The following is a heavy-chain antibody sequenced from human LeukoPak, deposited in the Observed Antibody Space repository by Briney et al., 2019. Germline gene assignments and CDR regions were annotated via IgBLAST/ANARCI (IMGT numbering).Heavy chain of an antibody. CDR1: GFTFSTYA. CDR2: INQDGSEK. Sequence: PGGSLRLSCAASGFTFSTYAMSWVRQAPGKGLEWVANINQDGSEKYYVDSVQGRFTISRDNVKNSLYLQMNSLGVEDTAVYYCARRGTSSSWAHFDYWGQGTLVTVSS. D-gene: IGHD6-13*01. J-gene: IGHJ4*02. V-gene: IGHV3-7*05. CDR3: ARRGTSSSWAHFDY.